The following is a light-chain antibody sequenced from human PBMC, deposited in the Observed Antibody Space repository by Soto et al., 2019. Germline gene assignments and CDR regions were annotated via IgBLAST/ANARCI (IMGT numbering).Light chain of an antibody. CDR1: QSVRSNY. Sequence: EIVLTQSPGTLSLSSGERATLSCRASQSVRSNYLAWYQQKPGQSPRLLIYGASSSATGIPDRFGGCGSGSDFTITISQLEPEDFAVYYCQNYSRPPLTFGGGTKVEIK. V-gene: IGKV3-20*01. CDR3: QNYSRPPLT. J-gene: IGKJ4*02. CDR2: GAS.